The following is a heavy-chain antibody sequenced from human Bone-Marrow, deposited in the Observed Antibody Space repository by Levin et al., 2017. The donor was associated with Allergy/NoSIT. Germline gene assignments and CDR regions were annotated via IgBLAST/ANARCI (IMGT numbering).Heavy chain of an antibody. CDR2: ISYDGSNK. D-gene: IGHD2-15*01. CDR1: GFTFSDYG. V-gene: IGHV3-30*18. Sequence: PGGSLRLSCAASGFTFSDYGIHWVRQAPGKGLEWVAIISYDGSNKYYADSVKGRFTISRDNSKNTLYPQMNSLRVEDTAAYYCAKAGGYCSGGNCYSNYWGQGTLVTVSS. J-gene: IGHJ4*02. CDR3: AKAGGYCSGGNCYSNY.